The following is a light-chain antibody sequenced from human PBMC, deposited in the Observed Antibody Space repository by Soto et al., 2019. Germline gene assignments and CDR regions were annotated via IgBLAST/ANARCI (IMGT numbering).Light chain of an antibody. CDR2: RAS. Sequence: IVVSKSPFTLSVTPGERATLSCTASQNIDINLVWYQQKPGQAPRLLIFRASTRATGIPARFSGSGSGTEFTLTISSLQSEDFAVYYCKQDKELPPFRFGQGTRLAI. CDR3: KQDKELPPFR. J-gene: IGKJ5*01. CDR1: QNIDIN. V-gene: IGKV3-15*01.